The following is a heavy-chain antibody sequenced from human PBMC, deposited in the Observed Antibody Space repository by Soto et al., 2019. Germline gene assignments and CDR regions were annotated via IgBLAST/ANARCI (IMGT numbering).Heavy chain of an antibody. D-gene: IGHD4-17*01. J-gene: IGHJ4*02. V-gene: IGHV4-31*03. CDR1: GGSISSGGYY. CDR3: ARGLPVYGGYDY. CDR2: IYYSGST. Sequence: SETLSLTCTVSGGSISSGGYYWSWIRQHPRKGLEWIGYIYYSGSTYYNPSLKSRVTISVDTSKSQFSLKLSSVTAADTAVYYCARGLPVYGGYDYWGQGTLVTVSS.